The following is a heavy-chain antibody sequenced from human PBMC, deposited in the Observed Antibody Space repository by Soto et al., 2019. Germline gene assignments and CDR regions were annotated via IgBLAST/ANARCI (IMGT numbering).Heavy chain of an antibody. V-gene: IGHV3-9*01. CDR2: ISWNSGTI. Sequence: EGQLVESGGGLVQPGRSLRLSCEGAGFIFDDYGMQWVRQVPGKGLEWVSGISWNSGTINYADSVRGRFTISRDNAKNILYLQMDSLRTEDTALYYCAKDVKSSGLGWFFDLWGRGTPVTVSS. CDR1: GFIFDDYG. CDR3: AKDVKSSGLGWFFDL. J-gene: IGHJ2*01. D-gene: IGHD6-19*01.